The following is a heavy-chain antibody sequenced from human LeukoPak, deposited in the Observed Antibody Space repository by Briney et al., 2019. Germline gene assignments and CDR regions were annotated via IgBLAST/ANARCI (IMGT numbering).Heavy chain of an antibody. CDR3: AAGEGCSSTSCYPRFDY. CDR1: GYTFTSYG. Sequence: ASVKVSCKASGYTFTSYGISWVRQAPGQGLEWMGWISAYNGNTNCAQKLQGRVTMTTDTSTSTAYMELRSLRSDDTAVYYCAAGEGCSSTSCYPRFDYGGRGTLVPVSS. CDR2: ISAYNGNT. D-gene: IGHD2-2*01. V-gene: IGHV1-18*01. J-gene: IGHJ4*02.